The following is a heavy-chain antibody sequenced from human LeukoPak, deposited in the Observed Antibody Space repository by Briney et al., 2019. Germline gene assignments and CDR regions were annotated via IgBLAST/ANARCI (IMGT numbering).Heavy chain of an antibody. CDR3: TRDSGGTMTVPFDY. J-gene: IGHJ4*02. CDR2: IRSKAYGGTT. D-gene: IGHD3-22*01. CDR1: GFTFGDYA. Sequence: GGSLRLSCTASGFTFGDYAMSWFRQAPGKGLEWVGFIRSKAYGGTTEYAASVKGRFTISRDDSKSIAYLQMNSLKTEDTAVYYCTRDSGGTMTVPFDYWGQGTLVTVSS. V-gene: IGHV3-49*03.